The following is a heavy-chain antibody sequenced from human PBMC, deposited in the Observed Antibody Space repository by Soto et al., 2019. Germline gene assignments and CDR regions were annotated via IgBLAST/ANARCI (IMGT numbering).Heavy chain of an antibody. CDR1: GGSFSGYY. CDR3: ARSFSSNYGMDV. Sequence: SETLSLTCAVYGGSFSGYYWSWIRQPPGKGPEWIGEINHSGSTNYNPSLKSRVTISVDTSKNQFSLKLSSVTAADTAVYYCARSFSSNYGMDVWGQGTTVTVS. V-gene: IGHV4-34*01. J-gene: IGHJ6*02. D-gene: IGHD6-6*01. CDR2: INHSGST.